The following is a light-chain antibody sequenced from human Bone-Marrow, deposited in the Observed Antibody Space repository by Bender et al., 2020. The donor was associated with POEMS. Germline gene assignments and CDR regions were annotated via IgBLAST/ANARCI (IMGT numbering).Light chain of an antibody. CDR1: SGDVGSYTY. Sequence: QSALTQPASVSASPGQSLTISCTGTSGDVGSYTYVSWYQQHPGKAPKLMLYDVNKRPSGISDRFSGSKSGNTASLTISGLQAEDEACYFCSSYSSTNTHVFGGGTKLSVL. J-gene: IGLJ2*01. CDR3: SSYSSTNTHV. V-gene: IGLV2-14*03. CDR2: DVN.